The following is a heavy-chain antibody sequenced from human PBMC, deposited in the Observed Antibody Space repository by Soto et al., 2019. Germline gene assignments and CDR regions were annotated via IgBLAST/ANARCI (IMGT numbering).Heavy chain of an antibody. CDR3: ARGPRYYPVDV. CDR1: GFTFSNYW. Sequence: QLVESGGGLVQPGGSLRLSCAASGFTFSNYWMYWVRQAPGKGRLSVSRINSDGRTTNYPDSVKGRFTISRDNARNTLYLQMNSLRVEDTAVYYCARGPRYYPVDVWGQGTTVTVSS. J-gene: IGHJ6*02. V-gene: IGHV3-74*01. CDR2: INSDGRTT.